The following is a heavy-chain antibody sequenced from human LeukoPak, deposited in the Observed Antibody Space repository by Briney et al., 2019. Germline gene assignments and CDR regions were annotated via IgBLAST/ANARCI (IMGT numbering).Heavy chain of an antibody. CDR1: GFTVSFYA. D-gene: IGHD2-2*01. V-gene: IGHV3-23*01. CDR3: VKDPDPRYCSSTSCSLI. CDR2: IAGGGSST. Sequence: GGSLRLSCAASGFTVSFYAMSWVRQAPGKGLEWVSVIAGGGSSTYCADSAKGRFTISRDNSKNTLYLQMNSLRVEDTAVYYCVKDPDPRYCSSTSCSLIWGQGTMVTVSS. J-gene: IGHJ3*02.